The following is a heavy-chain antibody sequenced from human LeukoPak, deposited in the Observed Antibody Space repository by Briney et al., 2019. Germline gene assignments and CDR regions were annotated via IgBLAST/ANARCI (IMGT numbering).Heavy chain of an antibody. CDR3: ATANVYYYGSGTDY. CDR2: IKQDESEK. J-gene: IGHJ4*02. V-gene: IGHV3-7*01. CDR1: GFTFSNFW. D-gene: IGHD3-10*01. Sequence: GGSLRLSCAASGFTFSNFWMNWVRQAPGKGLEWVAIIKQDESEKYYVDSVKGRFTISRDNAKNSVYLQMNSLRAEDTAVYYCATANVYYYGSGTDYWGQGNLVTVSS.